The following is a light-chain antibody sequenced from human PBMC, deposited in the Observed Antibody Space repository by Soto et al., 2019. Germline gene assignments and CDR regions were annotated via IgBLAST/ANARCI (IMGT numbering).Light chain of an antibody. CDR2: DVX. CDR3: QQYDSYSWT. Sequence: DIQMTQSPSTLSASVGDRVTITCRASQTISTWLAWYQPKPGKAPQILIYDVXSXESGVPSSFSGSGSGTEFTLTISSLQPDDFSSYFRQQYDSYSWTVCQGTKVVIK. J-gene: IGKJ1*01. V-gene: IGKV1-5*01. CDR1: QTISTW.